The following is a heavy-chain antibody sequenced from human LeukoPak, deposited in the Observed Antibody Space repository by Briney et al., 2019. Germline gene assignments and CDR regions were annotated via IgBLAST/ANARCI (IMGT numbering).Heavy chain of an antibody. CDR1: GYTFTGYY. CDR2: INPNSGGT. V-gene: IGHV1-2*02. CDR3: AAGRGYCSGGSCYGDDSFDV. Sequence: ASVTLSCKASGYTFTGYYMHWVRQAPGQGLEWMGWINPNSGGTSYAQNFQGRVTMTRDTSISTAYMELSRLRSDDTAVYYCAAGRGYCSGGSCYGDDSFDVWGQGAMVTVSS. J-gene: IGHJ3*01. D-gene: IGHD2-15*01.